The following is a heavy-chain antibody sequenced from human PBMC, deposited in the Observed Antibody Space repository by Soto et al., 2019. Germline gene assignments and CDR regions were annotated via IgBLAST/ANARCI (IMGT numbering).Heavy chain of an antibody. CDR1: RYTFASCG. J-gene: IGHJ5*02. CDR3: ARQDDWNWFDP. Sequence: ASAKVSCKASRYTFASCGMRWVRQGHGQGLEWMGWISAPNGNTNYAQKLQGRVTMTTDTSTSTAYMELRSLRSDDTAVYYCARQDDWNWFDPWGQGTLVTVSS. D-gene: IGHD3-9*01. V-gene: IGHV1-18*04. CDR2: ISAPNGNT.